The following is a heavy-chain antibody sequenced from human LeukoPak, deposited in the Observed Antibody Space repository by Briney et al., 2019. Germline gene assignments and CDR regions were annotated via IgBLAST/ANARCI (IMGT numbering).Heavy chain of an antibody. J-gene: IGHJ4*02. CDR3: ARERGLGPTNIGYSSGWYGRYFDY. CDR2: ISAYNGNT. V-gene: IGHV1-18*01. CDR1: GYTFTSYG. D-gene: IGHD6-19*01. Sequence: ASVKVSCKASGYTFTSYGISWVRQAPGQGLEWMGWISAYNGNTNYAQKLQGRVTMTTDTSTSTAYMELRSLRSDDTAVYYCARERGLGPTNIGYSSGWYGRYFDYWGQGTLVTVSS.